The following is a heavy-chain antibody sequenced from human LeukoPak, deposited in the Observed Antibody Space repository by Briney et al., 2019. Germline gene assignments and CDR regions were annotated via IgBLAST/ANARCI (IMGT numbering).Heavy chain of an antibody. V-gene: IGHV3-30*03. Sequence: PGGSLRLSCAASGFTFSNAWMNWVRQAPGKGLEWVAVISYDGSNKYYADSVKGRFTISRDNSKNTLYLQMNSLRAEDTAVYYCARGYYFDYWGQGTLVTVSS. CDR1: GFTFSNAW. CDR3: ARGYYFDY. J-gene: IGHJ4*02. CDR2: ISYDGSNK.